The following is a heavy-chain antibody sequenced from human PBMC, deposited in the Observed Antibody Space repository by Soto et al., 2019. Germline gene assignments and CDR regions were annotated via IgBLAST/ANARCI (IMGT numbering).Heavy chain of an antibody. V-gene: IGHV1-69*12. Sequence: QVQLVQSGAEVKKPGSSVTVSCKASGGTFSSYTISWVRQAPGQGREWMGGIIPIFGTAHYAQKFQGRVTITANESTSTAYMELSSLRSEDTVVYYCARAKHRWLQLRYCDLWGRGTLVNVSS. CDR1: GGTFSSYT. D-gene: IGHD5-12*01. CDR3: ARAKHRWLQLRYCDL. J-gene: IGHJ2*01. CDR2: IIPIFGTA.